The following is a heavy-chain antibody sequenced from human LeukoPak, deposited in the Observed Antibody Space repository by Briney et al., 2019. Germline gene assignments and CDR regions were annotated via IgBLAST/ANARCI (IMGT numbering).Heavy chain of an antibody. CDR3: AQLGWFGEPSTDDY. Sequence: SETLSLTCTVSGGSISGYYWSWIRQPAGKGLEWIGRIYTSGSTNYNPSLKSRVTMSVDTSKNQFSLKLSSVTAADTAVYYCAQLGWFGEPSTDDYWGQGTLVTVSS. V-gene: IGHV4-4*07. J-gene: IGHJ4*02. CDR2: IYTSGST. D-gene: IGHD3-10*01. CDR1: GGSISGYY.